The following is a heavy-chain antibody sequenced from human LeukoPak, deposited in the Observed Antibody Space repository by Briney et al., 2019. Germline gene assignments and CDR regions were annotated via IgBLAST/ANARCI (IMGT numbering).Heavy chain of an antibody. CDR3: ARGKWLGDFDY. D-gene: IGHD6-19*01. J-gene: IGHJ4*02. V-gene: IGHV4-59*01. CDR1: GGSIGRFY. CDR2: IYYTGSI. Sequence: PSETLSLTCAVSGGSIGRFYWSWIRQPPGKGLEWIGYIYYTGSINYNPSLKSRVTISIDTSKNQFSLRLSSVTAADTAVFYCARGKWLGDFDYWGQGALVTVSS.